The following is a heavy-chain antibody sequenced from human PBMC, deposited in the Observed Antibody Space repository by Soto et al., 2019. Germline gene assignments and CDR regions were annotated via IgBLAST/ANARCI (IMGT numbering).Heavy chain of an antibody. CDR1: GGSISSYY. CDR3: VRLDVDSSSWLYLHY. D-gene: IGHD6-6*01. Sequence: SETLSLTCTVSGGSISSYYWSWIRQPPGKGLEWIGYIYYIGSTDYNPSLKSRVTISVDTSKNQFSLKMRSVTAADTAVYYCVRLDVDSSSWLYLHYWGQGTLVTVSS. CDR2: IYYIGST. V-gene: IGHV4-59*01. J-gene: IGHJ4*02.